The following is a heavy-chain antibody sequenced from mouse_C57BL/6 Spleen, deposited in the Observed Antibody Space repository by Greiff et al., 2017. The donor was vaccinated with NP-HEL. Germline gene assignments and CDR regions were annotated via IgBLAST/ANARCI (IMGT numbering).Heavy chain of an antibody. CDR1: GFTFSDYY. V-gene: IGHV5-16*01. CDR3: ARLGYYGGSYDAMDY. CDR2: INYDGSST. J-gene: IGHJ4*01. D-gene: IGHD1-1*01. Sequence: DVKLVESEGGLVQPGSSMKLSCTASGFTFSDYYMAWVRQVPEKGLEWVANINYDGSSTYYLDSLKSRFSISRDNAKNILYLQMSSLKSEDTATYYCARLGYYGGSYDAMDYWGQGTSVTVSS.